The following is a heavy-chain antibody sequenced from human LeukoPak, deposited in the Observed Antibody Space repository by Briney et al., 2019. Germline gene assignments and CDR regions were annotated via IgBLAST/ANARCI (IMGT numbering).Heavy chain of an antibody. D-gene: IGHD4-17*01. J-gene: IGHJ4*02. V-gene: IGHV1-69*05. CDR1: GGTFSSYA. CDR2: IIPIFGTA. Sequence: SVKVSCKASGGTFSSYAISWVRQAPGQGLEWMGGIIPIFGTANYAQKFQGRVTMTTDTSTSTAYMELRSLRSDDTAVYYCARVDRGDYIDYWGQGTLVTVSS. CDR3: ARVDRGDYIDY.